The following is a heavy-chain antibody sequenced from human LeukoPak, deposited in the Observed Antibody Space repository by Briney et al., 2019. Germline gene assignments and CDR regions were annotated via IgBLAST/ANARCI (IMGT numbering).Heavy chain of an antibody. Sequence: TGGSLRLSCAASGYTFSNYWMSWVRQAPGKGLEWVANIKQDGSEKKYVDSVKGRFTISRDNAKNSLYLQMNSLRAEDTAVYYCARGHVVGANDYWGQGTLVTVSS. CDR2: IKQDGSEK. J-gene: IGHJ4*02. CDR1: GYTFSNYW. V-gene: IGHV3-7*01. CDR3: ARGHVVGANDY. D-gene: IGHD1-26*01.